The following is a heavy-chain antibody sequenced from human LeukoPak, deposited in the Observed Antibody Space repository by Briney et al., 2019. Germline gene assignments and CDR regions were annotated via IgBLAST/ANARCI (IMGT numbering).Heavy chain of an antibody. D-gene: IGHD6-19*01. CDR2: ISSSSSYI. V-gene: IGHV3-21*01. CDR1: GFTFSSYS. J-gene: IGHJ6*03. Sequence: GGSLRLSCAASGFTFSSYSMSWVRQAPGKGLEWVSSISSSSSYIYYADSVKGRFTISRDNAKNSLYLQMNSLRAEDTAVYYCARGLYSSGWYVWDYYYYYYMDVWGKGTTVTVSS. CDR3: ARGLYSSGWYVWDYYYYYYMDV.